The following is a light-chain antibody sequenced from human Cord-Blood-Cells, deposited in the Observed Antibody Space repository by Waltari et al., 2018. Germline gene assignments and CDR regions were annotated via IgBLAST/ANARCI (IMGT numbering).Light chain of an antibody. J-gene: IGKJ4*01. CDR2: EVS. CDR3: MQGIHLPLT. Sequence: DIVMTQTPLSLSVTPGQPASISCKSSQSLLHSDGKTYLYWYLQKPGQSPQLLMYEVSNRFSGVPDRVSGSGSGTDFTLKISRVEAEDVGVYYCMQGIHLPLTFGGGTKVEIK. CDR1: QSLLHSDGKTY. V-gene: IGKV2-29*02.